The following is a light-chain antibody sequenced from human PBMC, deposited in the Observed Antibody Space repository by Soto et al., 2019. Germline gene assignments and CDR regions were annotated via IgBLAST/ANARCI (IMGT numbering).Light chain of an antibody. CDR2: AAS. CDR3: QQYHRWPLT. Sequence: EIVMTQSPATLSVSPGERATLSCRASQSAGNNLAWYQQKPGQAPRLLIYAASSLATGVPDSFSGSGSGTEFPLTISSLQSEDFAVYFCQQYHRWPLTFGGGTKV. J-gene: IGKJ4*01. CDR1: QSAGNN. V-gene: IGKV3-15*01.